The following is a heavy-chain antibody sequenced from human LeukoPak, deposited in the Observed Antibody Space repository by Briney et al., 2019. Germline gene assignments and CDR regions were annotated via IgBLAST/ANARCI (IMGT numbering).Heavy chain of an antibody. D-gene: IGHD3-10*01. CDR1: GGSISSYY. J-gene: IGHJ6*03. CDR3: ARDRRITMVRGVRGYYYYMDV. V-gene: IGHV4-59*01. CDR2: ISYNGST. Sequence: PSETLSLTCTVSGGSISSYYWSWIRQPPGKGLEWIGYISYNGSTNYNPSLKGRVTISVDTSKNQFSLKLSSVTAADTAVYYCARDRRITMVRGVRGYYYYMDVWGKGTTVTISS.